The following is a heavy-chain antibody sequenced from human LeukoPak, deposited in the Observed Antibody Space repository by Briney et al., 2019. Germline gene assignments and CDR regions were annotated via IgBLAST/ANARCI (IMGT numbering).Heavy chain of an antibody. Sequence: QPGGSLRLSCTASGFTFSSYDMSWVRQAPGKGLEWVSSVFGSGGSTYYADSVKGRFTISRDNSKNTLYLQMNSLRAEDTAVYYCAKVSRGYCLGVTCYYYYGMDVWGQGTTVTVSS. CDR3: AKVSRGYCLGVTCYYYYGMDV. D-gene: IGHD2-15*01. CDR2: VFGSGGST. V-gene: IGHV3-23*01. CDR1: GFTFSSYD. J-gene: IGHJ6*02.